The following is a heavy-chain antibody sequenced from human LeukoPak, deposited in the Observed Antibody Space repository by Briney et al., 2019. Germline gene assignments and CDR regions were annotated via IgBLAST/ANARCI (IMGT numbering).Heavy chain of an antibody. V-gene: IGHV3-48*02. CDR1: GFTFSSYS. Sequence: GGSLRLSCAASGFTFSSYSMNWVRQAPGKGLEWVSYISSSSSTIYYADSVKGRFTISRDNAKNSLYLQMNGLRDEDTAVYYCARDSTQGSYYYYGMDVWGQGTTVTVSS. J-gene: IGHJ6*02. CDR2: ISSSSSTI. CDR3: ARDSTQGSYYYYGMDV.